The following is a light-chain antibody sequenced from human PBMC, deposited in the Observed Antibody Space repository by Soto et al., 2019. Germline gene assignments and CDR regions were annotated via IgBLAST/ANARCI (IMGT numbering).Light chain of an antibody. CDR2: GAS. J-gene: IGKJ1*01. Sequence: EIVLTQSPGTLALSPGERATVSCRASQSVSRFLGWYQQKPGQAPRLLISGASNRATGIPARFSGSGSGTDFTLTISSLAPEDFAVYYCQHRSNWLWTFGQGTKVEIK. CDR1: QSVSRF. CDR3: QHRSNWLWT. V-gene: IGKV3-11*01.